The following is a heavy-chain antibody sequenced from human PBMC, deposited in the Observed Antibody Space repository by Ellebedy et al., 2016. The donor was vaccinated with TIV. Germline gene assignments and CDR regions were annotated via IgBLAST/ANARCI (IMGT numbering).Heavy chain of an antibody. Sequence: GGSLRLXXAASGFTFSSYGMHWVRQAPGKGLEWVAVISYDGSNKYYADSVKGRFTISRDNSKNTLYLQMNSLRAEDTAVYYCARIPLRNWVRIWHDAFDIWGQGTMVTVSS. CDR1: GFTFSSYG. CDR3: ARIPLRNWVRIWHDAFDI. J-gene: IGHJ3*02. D-gene: IGHD2-15*01. CDR2: ISYDGSNK. V-gene: IGHV3-30*03.